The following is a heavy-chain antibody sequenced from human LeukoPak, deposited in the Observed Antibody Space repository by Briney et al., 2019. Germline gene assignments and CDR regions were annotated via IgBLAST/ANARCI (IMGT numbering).Heavy chain of an antibody. CDR2: INHSGST. D-gene: IGHD6-13*01. CDR3: ARAPYTSSWSDAFDF. CDR1: GGSFSGYY. V-gene: IGHV4-34*01. Sequence: SETLSLTCAVYGGSFSGYYWSWIRQPPGKGLEWIGEINHSGSTNYNPSLKSRVAISVDTSKNQFSLKLSSVTAADTAVYYCARAPYTSSWSDAFDFWGQGTMVTVSS. J-gene: IGHJ3*01.